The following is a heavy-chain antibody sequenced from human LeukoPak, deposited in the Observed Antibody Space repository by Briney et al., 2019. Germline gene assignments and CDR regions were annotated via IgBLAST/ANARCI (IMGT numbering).Heavy chain of an antibody. CDR1: GYSFTSYW. J-gene: IGHJ6*03. D-gene: IGHD3-10*01. CDR2: IYPGDSDT. CDR3: ARLAKLLWFGEVRNYMDV. Sequence: HGESLKISCKGSGYSFTSYWIGWVRQMPGKGLEWMGIIYPGDSDTRYSPSFQGQVTISADKSISTAYLQWSSLKASDTATYYCARLAKLLWFGEVRNYMDVWGKGTTVTVSS. V-gene: IGHV5-51*01.